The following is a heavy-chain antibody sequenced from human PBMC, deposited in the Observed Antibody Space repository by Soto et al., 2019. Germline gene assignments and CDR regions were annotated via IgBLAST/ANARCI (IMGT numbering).Heavy chain of an antibody. D-gene: IGHD2-15*01. V-gene: IGHV4-30-4*01. Sequence: SETLSLTCTVSGRSISSVNYYWSWIRQTPGKGLEWIGYIYYSGSTYYNPSLRSRVTISVDTSKNQFSLKLSSVTAADTAVYYCARYGSGECNRGSCQSPFDYWGQGTLVTSPQ. CDR2: IYYSGST. J-gene: IGHJ4*02. CDR3: ARYGSGECNRGSCQSPFDY. CDR1: GRSISSVNYY.